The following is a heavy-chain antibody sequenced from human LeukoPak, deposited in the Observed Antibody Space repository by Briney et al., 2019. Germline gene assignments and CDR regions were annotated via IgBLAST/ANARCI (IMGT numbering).Heavy chain of an antibody. CDR3: ARQLPVVSSAFDI. CDR2: IYLGDSDT. D-gene: IGHD5/OR15-5a*01. Sequence: GESLKISCKGSGYSFTSYWIGWVRQMPEKGLEWMGIIYLGDSDTRYSPSFQGQVTISADKSISTAYLQWSSLKASDTAMYYCARQLPVVSSAFDIWGHGTMVTVSS. V-gene: IGHV5-51*01. CDR1: GYSFTSYW. J-gene: IGHJ3*02.